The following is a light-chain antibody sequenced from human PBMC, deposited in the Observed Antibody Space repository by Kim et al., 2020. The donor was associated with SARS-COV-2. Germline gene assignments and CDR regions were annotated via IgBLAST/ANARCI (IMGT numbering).Light chain of an antibody. Sequence: ESVGNRVTITCRASQGISSSLVWFQQKPGRVPKRLIYAASSLQSGVPSRFSGSGSGTEFTLTISSLQPEDFATYYCLQHNSYPLTFGGGTKVDIK. CDR2: AAS. V-gene: IGKV1-17*03. CDR3: LQHNSYPLT. CDR1: QGISSS. J-gene: IGKJ4*01.